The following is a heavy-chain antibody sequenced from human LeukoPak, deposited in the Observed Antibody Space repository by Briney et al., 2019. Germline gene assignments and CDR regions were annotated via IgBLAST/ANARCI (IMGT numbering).Heavy chain of an antibody. J-gene: IGHJ4*02. CDR3: ARDPNTDYGGNSD. CDR1: GYTFTSYG. D-gene: IGHD4-23*01. Sequence: ASVKVSCKASGYTFTSYGISWVRQAPGQGLEWMGWISAYNDNTDYARKLQGRVTMTTDTSTSTAYMELRSLRFDDTAVYYCARDPNTDYGGNSDWGQGTLVTVSS. CDR2: ISAYNDNT. V-gene: IGHV1-18*01.